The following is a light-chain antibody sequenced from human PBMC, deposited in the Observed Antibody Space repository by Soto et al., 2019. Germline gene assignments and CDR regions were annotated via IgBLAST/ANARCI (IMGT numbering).Light chain of an antibody. J-gene: IGLJ1*01. Sequence: QSVLAQPASVSGSPGQSITISCTGTSSDIGGYNYVSWYQQHPGKVPKLMIYDVSNRPSGVSNRFSGSKSGNTASLTISGLHAEEEADYYCSSYTKSPLSYVFGTGTKVTVL. CDR2: DVS. V-gene: IGLV2-14*01. CDR3: SSYTKSPLSYV. CDR1: SSDIGGYNY.